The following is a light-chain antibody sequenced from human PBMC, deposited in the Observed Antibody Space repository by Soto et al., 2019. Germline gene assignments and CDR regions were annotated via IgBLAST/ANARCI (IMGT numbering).Light chain of an antibody. J-gene: IGKJ2*01. CDR2: GAS. CDR3: QQYNNWPPMYT. Sequence: EIVMTQSPATLSVSPGERATLSCRASQSVSSNLAWYQQKPGQAPRLLIYGASTRATGIPARFSGSGSGTEFTLTISSLQSEDFAVYNCQQYNNWPPMYTFGQRTKLEIK. V-gene: IGKV3-15*01. CDR1: QSVSSN.